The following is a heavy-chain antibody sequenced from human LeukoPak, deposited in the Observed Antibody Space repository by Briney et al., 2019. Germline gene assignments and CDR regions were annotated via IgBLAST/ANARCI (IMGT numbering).Heavy chain of an antibody. D-gene: IGHD6-19*01. V-gene: IGHV4-59*08. J-gene: IGHJ4*02. CDR1: GGSISSYY. CDR2: IYYSGST. Sequence: SETLSLTCTVSGGSISSYYWSWIRQPPGKGLEWIGYIYYSGSTNYNPSLKSRVTISVDTSKNQFSPKLSSVTAADTAVYYCARHVGQWLALDYWGQGTLVTVSS. CDR3: ARHVGQWLALDY.